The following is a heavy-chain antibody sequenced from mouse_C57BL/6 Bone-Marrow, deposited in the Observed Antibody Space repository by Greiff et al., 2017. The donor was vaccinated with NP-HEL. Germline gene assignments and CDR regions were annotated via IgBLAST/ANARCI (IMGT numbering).Heavy chain of an antibody. CDR3: AGASDSPWFAY. J-gene: IGHJ3*01. CDR1: GFPITSGYY. Sequence: VQLQQSGPGLVKPSQSLFLTCSITGFPITSGYYWIWIRQSPGKPLEWMGYITHSGETFYNPSLQSPISITRETSKNQFFLQLNSVTTEDTAMYYCAGASDSPWFAYWGQGTLVTVSA. V-gene: IGHV12-3*01. CDR2: ITHSGET.